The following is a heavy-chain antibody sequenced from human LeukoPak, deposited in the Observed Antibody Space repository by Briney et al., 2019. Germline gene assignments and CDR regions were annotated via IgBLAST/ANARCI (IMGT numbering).Heavy chain of an antibody. CDR2: IYYSGST. Sequence: SETLSLTCTVSGGSISSSSYYWGWIRQPPGKGLEWIGSIYYSGSTYYNPSLKSRVTISVDTSKNQFSLKLSSVTAADTAVYYCASRGASWIQLWLKSAWGQGTLVTVSS. V-gene: IGHV4-39*07. CDR1: GGSISSSSYY. CDR3: ASRGASWIQLWLKSA. D-gene: IGHD5-18*01. J-gene: IGHJ4*02.